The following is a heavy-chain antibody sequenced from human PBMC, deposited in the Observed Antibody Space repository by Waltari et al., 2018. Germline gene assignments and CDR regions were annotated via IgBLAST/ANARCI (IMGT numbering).Heavy chain of an antibody. CDR1: GFTFSRYA. Sequence: EVQLLESGGGLVQPGGSLRLSCAASGFTFSRYAMSWGRQAPGKGLEWVSVIYSGGSTYYADSVKGRFTISRDNSKNTLYLQMNSLRAEDTAVYYCATDYADVGGFYFDYWGQGTLVTVSS. J-gene: IGHJ4*02. CDR2: IYSGGST. CDR3: ATDYADVGGFYFDY. V-gene: IGHV3-23*03. D-gene: IGHD2-15*01.